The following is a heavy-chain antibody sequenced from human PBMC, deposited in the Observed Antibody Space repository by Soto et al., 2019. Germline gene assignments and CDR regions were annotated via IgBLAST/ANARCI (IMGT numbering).Heavy chain of an antibody. CDR1: GYTFTGYY. J-gene: IGHJ3*02. CDR2: INPNSGGT. Sequence: QVQLVQSGAEVKKPGASVKVSCKASGYTFTGYYMHWVRQAPGQGLEWMGWINPNSGGTNNAQKFQGWVTMTRDTSISTAYMELSRLRSDDTAVYYCATSHSGERGAFDIWGQGTMVTVSS. V-gene: IGHV1-2*04. D-gene: IGHD4-17*01. CDR3: ATSHSGERGAFDI.